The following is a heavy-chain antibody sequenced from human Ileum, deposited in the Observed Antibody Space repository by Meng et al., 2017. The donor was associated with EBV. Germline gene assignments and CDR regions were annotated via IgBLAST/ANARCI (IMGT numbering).Heavy chain of an antibody. D-gene: IGHD3-10*01. J-gene: IGHJ4*02. CDR3: ARGNKVSDRGFDY. CDR1: GGSFSGYY. V-gene: IGHV4-34*01. CDR2: INHSGST. Sequence: QVQLQQWGAGLLKPSETLSLTCAVYGGSFSGYYWGWIRQPPGKGLEWIGEINHSGSTNYNPSLKSRVTISVDTSKNQFSLKLSSVTAADTAVYYCARGNKVSDRGFDYWGQGTLVTVSS.